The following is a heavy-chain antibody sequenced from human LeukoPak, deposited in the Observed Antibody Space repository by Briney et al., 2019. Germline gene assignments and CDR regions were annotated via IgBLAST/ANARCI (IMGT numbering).Heavy chain of an antibody. CDR2: IYYSGST. Sequence: PSETLSLTCTVSGGSISSYYWSWIRQLPGKGLEWIGYIYYSGSTNYNPSLKSRVTISVDTSKNQFSLKLSSVTAADTAVYYCARDVRQQRLAGGFDYWGQGILVTVSS. J-gene: IGHJ4*02. CDR3: ARDVRQQRLAGGFDY. CDR1: GGSISSYY. D-gene: IGHD1/OR15-1a*01. V-gene: IGHV4-59*01.